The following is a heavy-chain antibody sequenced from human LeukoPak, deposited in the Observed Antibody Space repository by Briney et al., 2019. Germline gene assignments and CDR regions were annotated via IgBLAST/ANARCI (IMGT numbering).Heavy chain of an antibody. CDR1: GYTFTSYG. Sequence: ASVKASCKASGYTFTSYGISWVRQAPGQGLEWMGWISAYNGNTNYAQKLQGRVTMTTDTSTSTAYMELRSLRSDDTAVYYRARVKGLPLGKPTLNWFDPWGQGTLVTVSS. CDR2: ISAYNGNT. CDR3: ARVKGLPLGKPTLNWFDP. V-gene: IGHV1-18*01. D-gene: IGHD7-27*01. J-gene: IGHJ5*02.